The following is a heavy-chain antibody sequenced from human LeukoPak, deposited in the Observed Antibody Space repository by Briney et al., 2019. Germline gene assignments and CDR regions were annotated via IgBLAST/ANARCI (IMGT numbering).Heavy chain of an antibody. CDR1: GGSISSYY. CDR2: IYYSGST. CDR3: ARGVTTTVTPREPYFQH. D-gene: IGHD4-17*01. V-gene: IGHV4-59*08. Sequence: SETLSLTCTVSGGSISSYYWSWIRQPPGKGLEWIGYIYYSGSTNYNPSLKSRVTISVDTSKNQFSLKLSSVTAADTAVYYCARGVTTTVTPREPYFQHWGQGTLVTVSS. J-gene: IGHJ1*01.